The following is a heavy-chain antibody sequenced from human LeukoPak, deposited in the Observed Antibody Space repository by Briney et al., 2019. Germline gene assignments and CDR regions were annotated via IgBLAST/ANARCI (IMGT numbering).Heavy chain of an antibody. V-gene: IGHV1-2*02. D-gene: IGHD3-10*01. CDR2: INPNSGGT. J-gene: IGHJ4*02. CDR3: ARDRRGYYDSGSYYPLI. Sequence: ASVNVSCKASGYRFTGYYIHWARQAPGQGLEWMGWINPNSGGTKYAQKFQGRVTMTRDTSVSTAYMEVSRLRSDDTAVYYCARDRRGYYDSGSYYPLIWGQGTLVTVSS. CDR1: GYRFTGYY.